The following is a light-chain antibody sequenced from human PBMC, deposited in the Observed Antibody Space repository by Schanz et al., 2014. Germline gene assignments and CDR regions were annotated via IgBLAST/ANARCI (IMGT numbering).Light chain of an antibody. CDR1: QSVRYNY. Sequence: EIVLTQSPVTLSLSPGERATLSCRASQSVRYNYLAWYQQKPGQAPRLLIHGASSRATGIPDRFSGSGSGSVFTLTISRLEPEDFAVYYCQLYGNSPPFTFGPGTKVDVK. V-gene: IGKV3-20*01. CDR2: GAS. J-gene: IGKJ3*01. CDR3: QLYGNSPPFT.